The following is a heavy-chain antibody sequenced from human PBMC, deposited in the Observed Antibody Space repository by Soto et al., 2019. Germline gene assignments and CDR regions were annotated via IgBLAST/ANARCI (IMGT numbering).Heavy chain of an antibody. CDR3: ARSDDYDFWSGAIDF. Sequence: GGSLRLSCAASGFTFSSYGMHWVRQAPGKGLEWVAVIWYDGSNKYYADSVKGRFTISRDNSKNTLYLQMNSLRAEDTAVYYCARSDDYDFWSGAIDFRGQGTLVTVSS. CDR1: GFTFSSYG. J-gene: IGHJ4*02. V-gene: IGHV3-33*01. D-gene: IGHD3-3*01. CDR2: IWYDGSNK.